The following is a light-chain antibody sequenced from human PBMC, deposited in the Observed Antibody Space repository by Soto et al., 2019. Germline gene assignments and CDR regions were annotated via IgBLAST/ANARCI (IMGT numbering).Light chain of an antibody. J-gene: IGKJ1*01. V-gene: IGKV3-11*01. CDR3: QQYGISPLT. CDR1: QNVANY. Sequence: VLKQPPATLSLSHGARATLSCRASQNVANYLDWYQQKPGQAPRLLIYESSNRATGIAARFSGSGSGTDLTITISRLEPEDFEVYYCQQYGISPLTFGQGTKVDIK. CDR2: ESS.